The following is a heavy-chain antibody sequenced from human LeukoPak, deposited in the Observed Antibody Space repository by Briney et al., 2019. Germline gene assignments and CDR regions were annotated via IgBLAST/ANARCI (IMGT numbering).Heavy chain of an antibody. V-gene: IGHV1-69*06. CDR3: AREYYGSGSYYDGYYFDF. Sequence: SVKVSCKVSGDTFNSYAVAWVRQAPGQGLEWMGLIIPAFGTTHYAQRFQGSVTITSDKSTTTAYMELGSLRSEDTAVYYCAREYYGSGSYYDGYYFDFWGQGTLVTVSS. CDR2: IIPAFGTT. J-gene: IGHJ4*02. CDR1: GDTFNSYA. D-gene: IGHD3-10*01.